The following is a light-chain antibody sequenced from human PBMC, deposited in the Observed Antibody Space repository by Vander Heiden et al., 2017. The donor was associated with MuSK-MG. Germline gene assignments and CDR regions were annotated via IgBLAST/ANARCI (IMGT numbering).Light chain of an antibody. Sequence: DIQMTQSPSSLSASVGDRVTITCRASQGIRNDLGWYQQKPGKAPKRLIYAASSSQSGVPSRFSGCGSGSEFTLRIISLQPEAFATYYCRQHNSSALTFGGGTKVEIK. CDR2: AAS. CDR1: QGIRND. CDR3: RQHNSSALT. V-gene: IGKV1-17*01. J-gene: IGKJ4*01.